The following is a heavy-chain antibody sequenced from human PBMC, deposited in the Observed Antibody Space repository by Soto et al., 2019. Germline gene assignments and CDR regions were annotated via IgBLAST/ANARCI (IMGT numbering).Heavy chain of an antibody. D-gene: IGHD3-16*02. CDR2: ISAYNGNT. CDR3: ARQDTAFGGVIAFNY. V-gene: IGHV1-18*01. Sequence: QVQLVQSGAEVKKPGASVKVSCKASGYTFTSYGITWVRQAPGQGLEWMGWISAYNGNTNCAQKLQGRVTMTTDTSTRTANMEQRSLRTDNTAVYYSARQDTAFGGVIAFNYWCQRTLVTVS. J-gene: IGHJ4*02. CDR1: GYTFTSYG.